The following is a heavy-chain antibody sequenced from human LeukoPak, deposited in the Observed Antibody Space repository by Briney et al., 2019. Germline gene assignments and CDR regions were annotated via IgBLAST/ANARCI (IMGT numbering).Heavy chain of an antibody. CDR3: AREEPAAEYYYYYGMDV. Sequence: GRSLRLSCAASGFTFSSYGMHWVRQAPGKGLEWVAVIWYDGSNKYYADSVKGRFTISRDNSKNTLYLQMNSLRAEDTAVYYCAREEPAAEYYYYYGMDVWGQGTTVTVSS. CDR1: GFTFSSYG. CDR2: IWYDGSNK. V-gene: IGHV3-33*01. D-gene: IGHD2/OR15-2a*01. J-gene: IGHJ6*02.